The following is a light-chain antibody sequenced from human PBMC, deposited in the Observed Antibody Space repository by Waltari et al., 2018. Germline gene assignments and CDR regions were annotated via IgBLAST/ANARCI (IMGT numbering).Light chain of an antibody. V-gene: IGLV2-14*01. CDR2: EVS. CDR3: SSYTASSTRV. J-gene: IGLJ3*02. Sequence: QSALTQPASVSGSPGQSITISCTGTRSDVRGYNYVPWYQQHPDKVPKLIIFEVSHRPSGVSDRFSGSKSGNTASLTISGLQTEDEANYYCSSYTASSTRVFGGGTTLTVL. CDR1: RSDVRGYNY.